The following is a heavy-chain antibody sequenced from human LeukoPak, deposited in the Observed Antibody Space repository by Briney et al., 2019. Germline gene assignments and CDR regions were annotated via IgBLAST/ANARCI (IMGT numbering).Heavy chain of an antibody. D-gene: IGHD2-15*01. J-gene: IGHJ3*02. Sequence: ASVKVSCKVSGYIFTELSMHWVRQAPGKGLEWMGGFNPEDGETIYAQKFQGRVTMTEDTSTDTAYMELSSLRSEDTAVYYCATDRAVVGRAAFDIWGQGTMVTVSS. CDR3: ATDRAVVGRAAFDI. CDR1: GYIFTELS. V-gene: IGHV1-24*01. CDR2: FNPEDGET.